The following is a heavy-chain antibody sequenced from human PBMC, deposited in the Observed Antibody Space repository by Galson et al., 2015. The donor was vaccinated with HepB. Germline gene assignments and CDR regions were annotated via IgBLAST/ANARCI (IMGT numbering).Heavy chain of an antibody. J-gene: IGHJ5*02. Sequence: CAISGDSVSSNSAAWNWIRQSPSRGLEWLGRTYYRSKWYNDYAVSVKSRITINPDTSKNQFSLQLNSVTPEDTAVYYCAREDSSSWYGWFDPWGQGTLVTVSS. V-gene: IGHV6-1*01. CDR3: AREDSSSWYGWFDP. D-gene: IGHD6-13*01. CDR2: TYYRSKWYN. CDR1: GDSVSSNSAA.